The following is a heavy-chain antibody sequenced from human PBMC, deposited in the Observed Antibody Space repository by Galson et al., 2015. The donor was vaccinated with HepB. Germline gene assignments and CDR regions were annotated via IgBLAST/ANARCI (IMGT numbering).Heavy chain of an antibody. CDR3: ARDDNRWSSDY. Sequence: QSGAEVKKPGESLKISCKGSGYSFTSYWIGWVRQMPGRGLEWMGIIWPGDSETRYSPSFQGQVTISADKSTSTAHLQWSSLKVSDTATYYCARDDNRWSSDYWGQGTQVTVSS. CDR2: IWPGDSET. J-gene: IGHJ4*02. D-gene: IGHD6-13*01. CDR1: GYSFTSYW. V-gene: IGHV5-51*01.